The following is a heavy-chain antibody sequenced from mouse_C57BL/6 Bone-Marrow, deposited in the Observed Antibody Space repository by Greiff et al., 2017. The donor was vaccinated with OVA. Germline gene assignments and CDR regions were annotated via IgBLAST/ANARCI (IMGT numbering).Heavy chain of an antibody. CDR1: GYTFTSYW. CDR3: TRRRNYGSSDY. CDR2: IYPGNSDT. V-gene: IGHV1-5*01. Sequence: EVQLQESGTVLARPGASVKMSCKTSGYTFTSYWMHWVKQRPGQGLEWIGAIYPGNSDTSYNQKFKGKAKLTAVTSTSTGYLELSSLTNEDSAVSYYTRRRNYGSSDYWGQGTTLTVSS. D-gene: IGHD1-1*01. J-gene: IGHJ2*01.